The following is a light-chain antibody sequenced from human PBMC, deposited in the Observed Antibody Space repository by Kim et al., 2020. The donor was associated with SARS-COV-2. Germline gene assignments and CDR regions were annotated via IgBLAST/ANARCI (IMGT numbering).Light chain of an antibody. CDR1: QGVSSSY. CDR2: GAS. CDR3: QQYGSSPPWT. J-gene: IGKJ1*01. V-gene: IGKV3-20*01. Sequence: PGESATLSCRASQGVSSSYLAGYQQKPGQAPGLLIYGASSRATGIPDRFSGSGSGTAFTLTISRLGPEDFAVYYCQQYGSSPPWTFGQGTKVDIK.